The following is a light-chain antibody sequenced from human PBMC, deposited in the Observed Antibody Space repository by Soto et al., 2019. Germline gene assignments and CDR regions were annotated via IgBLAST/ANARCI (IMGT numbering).Light chain of an antibody. CDR2: DAS. J-gene: IGKJ1*01. Sequence: DIQMTQSPSTLSASVGDRVTITCRASQTISTWLAWYQHKPGKAPNLLIYDASTLMSGVPSRFSGSGSGTEFTLTISSLQSEDFAVYYCQKFNKWPWTFGQGTKVDI. CDR3: QKFNKWPWT. V-gene: IGKV1-5*01. CDR1: QTISTW.